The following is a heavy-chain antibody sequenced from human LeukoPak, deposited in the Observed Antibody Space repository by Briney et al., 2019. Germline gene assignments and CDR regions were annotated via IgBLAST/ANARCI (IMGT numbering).Heavy chain of an antibody. CDR2: IYYSGST. CDR3: AGSYDSSGYYPGWFDP. CDR1: GGSISYYY. D-gene: IGHD3-22*01. Sequence: SETLSLTCTVSGGSISYYYWSWIRQPPGKGLEWIGYIYYSGSTNYNPSLKSRVTISVDTSKNQFSLKLSSVTAADTAVYYCAGSYDSSGYYPGWFDPWGQGTLVTVSS. V-gene: IGHV4-59*01. J-gene: IGHJ5*02.